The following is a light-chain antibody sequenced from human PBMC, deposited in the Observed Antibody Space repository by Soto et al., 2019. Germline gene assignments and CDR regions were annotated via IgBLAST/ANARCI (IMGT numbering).Light chain of an antibody. Sequence: EIVLTQSPDTLSLSPGERATLSCGASQSVRSIYVAWYQQRPGQAPRLLIYGASTRATGIPARFSGSGSGTEFTLTISSLQSEDFAVYYCQQYNNWPRTFGQGTKVDIK. CDR3: QQYNNWPRT. V-gene: IGKV3-15*01. CDR1: QSVRSI. CDR2: GAS. J-gene: IGKJ1*01.